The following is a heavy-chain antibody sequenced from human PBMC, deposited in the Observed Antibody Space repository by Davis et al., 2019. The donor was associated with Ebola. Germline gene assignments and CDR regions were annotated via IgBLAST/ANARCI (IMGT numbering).Heavy chain of an antibody. D-gene: IGHD2-15*01. CDR3: ARGGYCSGGSCSPLEAYYYYGMDV. CDR1: GGSFSGYY. Sequence: SETLSLTCAVYGGSFSGYYWSWIRQPPGKGLEWIGEINHSGSTNYNPSLKSRVTISVDTSKNQFSLKLSSVTAADTAVYYCARGGYCSGGSCSPLEAYYYYGMDVWGQGTTVTVSS. J-gene: IGHJ6*02. CDR2: INHSGST. V-gene: IGHV4-34*01.